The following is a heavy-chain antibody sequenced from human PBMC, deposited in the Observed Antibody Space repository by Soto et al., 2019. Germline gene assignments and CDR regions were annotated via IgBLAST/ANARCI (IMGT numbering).Heavy chain of an antibody. CDR1: GFTFSRYP. CDR2: ISDDGSNI. Sequence: GGSLRLSCAAYGFTFSRYPMHWVRQAPGKGLEWVAGISDDGSNIQYADSVEGRLTVSRDDSKSTLYLQMNNLGAEDTAEYFCAREEPHPAPLVFWGQGTLVTVSS. V-gene: IGHV3-30-3*01. J-gene: IGHJ4*02. CDR3: AREEPHPAPLVF.